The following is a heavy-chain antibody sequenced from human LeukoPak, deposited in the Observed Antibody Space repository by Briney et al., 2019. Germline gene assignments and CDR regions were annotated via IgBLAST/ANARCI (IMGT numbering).Heavy chain of an antibody. CDR3: AGEDITLFKHVFDI. V-gene: IGHV3-74*01. D-gene: IGHD1-20*01. CDR2: FKWDGIV. Sequence: GGSLRLSCAASGFSFSTFSMHWVRQVPGKGLVWVSRFKWDGIVSYSDVVKGQFTISRDNAKNTVVLQRNSLRAEDTALYYWAGEDITLFKHVFDIWGQGTVVTVS. CDR1: GFSFSTFS. J-gene: IGHJ3*02.